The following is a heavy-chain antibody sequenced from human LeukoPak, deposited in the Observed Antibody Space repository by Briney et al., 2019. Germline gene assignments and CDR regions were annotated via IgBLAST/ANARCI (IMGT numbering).Heavy chain of an antibody. J-gene: IGHJ4*02. CDR1: GFTFSGSG. Sequence: GGSLRLSXAASGFTFSGSGIHWVRQAAGKGLEWVGRIRSKANSHATGYAESVKGRFSISRDDSKNTAYLQMNSLKTEDTAVYYCTRPGYNYGYDYWGQGTQVTVSS. D-gene: IGHD5-18*01. CDR2: IRSKANSHAT. V-gene: IGHV3-73*01. CDR3: TRPGYNYGYDY.